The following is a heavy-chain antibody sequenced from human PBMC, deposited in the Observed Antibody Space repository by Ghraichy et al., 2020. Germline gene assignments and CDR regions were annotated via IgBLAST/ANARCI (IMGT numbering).Heavy chain of an antibody. CDR1: GGSVSSGNYY. V-gene: IGHV4-61*01. Sequence: ESLNISCIVSGGSVSSGNYYWSWIRQPPEKGLEWIGYIYYSGTTNYNTSLKSRVTISVDTSKNQFSLKLSSVTAADTAVYYCARGRYYYGMDVWGQGTTVTVSS. CDR3: ARGRYYYGMDV. CDR2: IYYSGTT. J-gene: IGHJ6*02.